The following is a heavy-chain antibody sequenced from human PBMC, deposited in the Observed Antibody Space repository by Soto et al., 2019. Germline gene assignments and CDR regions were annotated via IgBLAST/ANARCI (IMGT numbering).Heavy chain of an antibody. CDR1: GYTFTIYD. D-gene: IGHD1-1*01. V-gene: IGHV1-8*01. CDR2: MNPKXGTK. J-gene: IGHJ5*02. Sequence: XVKVSCKASGYTFTIYDINWVRQATGQGIEWMGXMNPKXGTKGYEQKFXXRVTMTRXXSIRKAYMELSSLRSEDKAVYYCARARYEWFAPWGQGTLVTVYS. CDR3: ARARYEWFAP.